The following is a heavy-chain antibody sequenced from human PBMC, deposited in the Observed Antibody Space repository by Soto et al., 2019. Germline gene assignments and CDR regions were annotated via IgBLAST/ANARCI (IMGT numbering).Heavy chain of an antibody. V-gene: IGHV3-43*01. CDR1: GFTFDDYT. CDR2: ISWDARSK. D-gene: IGHD2-15*01. J-gene: IGHJ6*02. CDR3: TRGMGVVVPANYYGMDV. Sequence: GGSLRLSCAASGFTFDDYTMHWVRQVPGRGLEWVSLISWDARSKYYADSVKGRFTISRDNSKDSLFLQMKSLRAEDNALYYCTRGMGVVVPANYYGMDVWGQGTTVTVSS.